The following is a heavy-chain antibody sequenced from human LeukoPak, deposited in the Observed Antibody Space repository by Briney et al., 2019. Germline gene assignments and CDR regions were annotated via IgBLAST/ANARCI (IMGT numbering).Heavy chain of an antibody. Sequence: PSETLSLTCTVSGGSISSYYWSWFRQPPGKGLEWIGYIYFSGSTNNNPSLKSRVTISEDTSKNQFSLKLSSVTAADTAVYYCARATVRDYYYMDVWGKGTTVTVSS. CDR1: GGSISSYY. D-gene: IGHD4-17*01. J-gene: IGHJ6*03. V-gene: IGHV4-59*01. CDR2: IYFSGST. CDR3: ARATVRDYYYMDV.